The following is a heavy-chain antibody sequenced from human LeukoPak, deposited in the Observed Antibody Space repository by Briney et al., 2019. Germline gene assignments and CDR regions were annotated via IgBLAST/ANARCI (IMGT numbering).Heavy chain of an antibody. V-gene: IGHV1-8*01. Sequence: GASVKVSCKASGYTFTSYDVHWVRQATGQGLEWMGWMNPNSGNTGYAQKFQGRVAMTTDTSTSTAYMELRSLRSDDTAVYYCASSIRLDAFDIWGQGTMVTVSS. CDR2: MNPNSGNT. CDR1: GYTFTSYD. D-gene: IGHD4-17*01. CDR3: ASSIRLDAFDI. J-gene: IGHJ3*02.